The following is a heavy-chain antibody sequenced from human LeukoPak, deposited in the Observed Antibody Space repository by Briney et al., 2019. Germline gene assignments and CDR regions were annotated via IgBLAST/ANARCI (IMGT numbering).Heavy chain of an antibody. CDR2: IYSGGST. D-gene: IGHD4-17*01. J-gene: IGHJ4*02. CDR1: GFTVSSNY. V-gene: IGHV3-53*01. CDR3: ARVRGDYPYYFDY. Sequence: GGSLRLSCAASGFTVSSNYMSWVRPAPGKGLEWVSVIYSGGSTYYADSVKGRFTISRDNSKNTLYLQMNSLRAEDTAVYYCARVRGDYPYYFDYWGQGTLVTVSS.